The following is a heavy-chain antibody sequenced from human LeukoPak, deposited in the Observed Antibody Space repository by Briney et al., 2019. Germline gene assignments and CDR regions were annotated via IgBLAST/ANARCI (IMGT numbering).Heavy chain of an antibody. V-gene: IGHV3-48*04. CDR3: ARDPDRLLMFGMDV. CDR2: ISSSSVRI. J-gene: IGHJ6*02. D-gene: IGHD3-10*01. Sequence: GGSLRLSCAASGFTFSRYSMDWVRQAPGKGLEWLSYISSSSVRIYYADSVKGRFTISRDNAKNTLYLQMNTLRTEDTAVYYCARDPDRLLMFGMDVWGQGTTVTVSS. CDR1: GFTFSRYS.